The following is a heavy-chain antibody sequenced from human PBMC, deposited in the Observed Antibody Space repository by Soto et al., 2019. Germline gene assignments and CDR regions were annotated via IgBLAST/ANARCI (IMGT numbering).Heavy chain of an antibody. V-gene: IGHV1-18*01. D-gene: IGHD2-8*01. CDR1: GYTFTSYG. J-gene: IGHJ4*02. Sequence: QVQLVQSGAEVKKPGASVKVSCKASGYTFTSYGISWVRQAPGLGLEWMGWISAYNGNTNYAQKLQGRVTMTTDTFTSTSYMELRSLRSDDTAVYYCARGEAGCTTGVCLFDYWGQGTLVTVSS. CDR3: ARGEAGCTTGVCLFDY. CDR2: ISAYNGNT.